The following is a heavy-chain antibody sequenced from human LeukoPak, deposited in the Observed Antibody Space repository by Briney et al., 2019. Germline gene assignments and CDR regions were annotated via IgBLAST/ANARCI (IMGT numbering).Heavy chain of an antibody. CDR3: ARYEIPLTTVTYNWFDP. D-gene: IGHD4-11*01. V-gene: IGHV4-34*01. CDR2: INHSGST. Sequence: PSETLSLTCVVYGGSFSGYYWSWIRQPPGKGLEWIGEINHSGSTNYNPSLKSRVTISVDTSKNQFSLKLSSVTAADTAVYYCARYEIPLTTVTYNWFDPWGQGTLVTVSS. J-gene: IGHJ5*02. CDR1: GGSFSGYY.